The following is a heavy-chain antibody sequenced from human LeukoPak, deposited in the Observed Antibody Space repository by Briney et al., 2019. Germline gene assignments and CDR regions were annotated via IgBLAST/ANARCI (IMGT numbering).Heavy chain of an antibody. CDR3: ARGLSQSWAAGQYYYYYYMDV. Sequence: PSETLSLTCTVSGGSISSHYWSWIRQPPGKGLEWIGYIYYSGSTNYNPSLKSRVTISVDTSKNQFSLKLSSVTAADTAVYYCARGLSQSWAAGQYYYYYYMDVWGKGTTVTVSS. CDR2: IYYSGST. CDR1: GGSISSHY. J-gene: IGHJ6*03. V-gene: IGHV4-59*11. D-gene: IGHD6-13*01.